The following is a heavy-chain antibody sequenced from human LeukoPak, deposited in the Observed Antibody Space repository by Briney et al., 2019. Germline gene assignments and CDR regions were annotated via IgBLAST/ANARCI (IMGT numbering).Heavy chain of an antibody. CDR3: ARFVGGGRHNYFDY. Sequence: GESLKISCQVSGYNFVNYWIAWVRQMPGKGLEWMGIIYPGDSDTRYSPSFQGQVTISADKSISTAYLQWSSLKASDTAMYYCARFVGGGRHNYFDYWDQGTLVTVSS. CDR2: IYPGDSDT. CDR1: GYNFVNYW. V-gene: IGHV5-51*01. J-gene: IGHJ4*02.